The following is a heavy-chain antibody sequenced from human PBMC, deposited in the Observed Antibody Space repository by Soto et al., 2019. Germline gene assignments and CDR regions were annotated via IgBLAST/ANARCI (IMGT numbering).Heavy chain of an antibody. Sequence: GASVKVSCKASGYTFTSYGISWVRQAPGQGLEWMGWISAYNGNTNYAQKLQGRVTMTTDTSTSTAYMELRSLRSDDTAVYYCARDALMTTVTEIDYWGQGTLVTVSS. CDR3: ARDALMTTVTEIDY. CDR1: GYTFTSYG. CDR2: ISAYNGNT. J-gene: IGHJ4*02. V-gene: IGHV1-18*01. D-gene: IGHD4-4*01.